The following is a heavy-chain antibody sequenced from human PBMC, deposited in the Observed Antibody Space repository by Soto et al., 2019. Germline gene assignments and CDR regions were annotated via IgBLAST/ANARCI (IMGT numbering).Heavy chain of an antibody. V-gene: IGHV1-3*05. D-gene: IGHD3-3*01. CDR1: GYAFTSHT. J-gene: IGHJ4*02. CDR3: AREPEDGVPGDY. Sequence: QVPLVQSGAEEKEPGASVRVSCKASGYAFTSHTIHWARQAPGQGLEWMGWIVISNGSPRYAPQFQGRVTFGRDTSATTAYMELSSLTSEDTAVYYCAREPEDGVPGDYWGQGTPVVVSS. CDR2: IVISNGSP.